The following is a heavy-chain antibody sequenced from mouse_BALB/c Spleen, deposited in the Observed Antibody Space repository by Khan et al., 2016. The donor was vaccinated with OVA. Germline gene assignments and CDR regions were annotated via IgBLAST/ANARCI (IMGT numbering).Heavy chain of an antibody. CDR2: VSTGGSYP. Sequence: EVHLVESGGDLVKPGGSLKLSCAASGFTFSTYGMSWVRQTPDRRLEWVATVSTGGSYPYYPDSVKGRFTISRDHAKNTLYLQMNSLKSEDTAMFYGTRLAYYYDSEGFAYWGQGTLVTVSA. D-gene: IGHD1-1*01. CDR3: TRLAYYYDSEGFAY. J-gene: IGHJ3*01. V-gene: IGHV5-6*01. CDR1: GFTFSTYG.